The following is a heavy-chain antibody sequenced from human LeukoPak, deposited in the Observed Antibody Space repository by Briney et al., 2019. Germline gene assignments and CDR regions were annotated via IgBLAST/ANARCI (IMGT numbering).Heavy chain of an antibody. J-gene: IGHJ3*02. CDR2: ISSSGSTI. CDR1: GFTFSDYY. CDR3: ARIKGYSRFDI. D-gene: IGHD6-13*01. Sequence: GGSLRLSCAAFGFTFSDYYISWIRQAPGKVLEWVSYISSSGSTIYYADSVKGRFTISRDNAKNSLYLQMNSLRAEDTAVYYCARIKGYSRFDIWGQGTMVTVSS. V-gene: IGHV3-11*04.